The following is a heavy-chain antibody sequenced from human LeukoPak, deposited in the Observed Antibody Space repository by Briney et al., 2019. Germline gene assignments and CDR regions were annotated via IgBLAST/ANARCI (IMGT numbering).Heavy chain of an antibody. CDR3: ARDHSFGSQFDP. V-gene: IGHV3-21*01. CDR1: GFTFSSYS. CDR2: ISSSSSYI. Sequence: GGSLRLSCAASGFTFSSYSMNWVRQAPGKGLEWVSSISSSSSYIYYADSVKGRFTISRDNAKNSLYLQMNSLRAEDTAVYYCARDHSFGSQFDPWGQGTLVTVSS. J-gene: IGHJ5*02. D-gene: IGHD3-10*01.